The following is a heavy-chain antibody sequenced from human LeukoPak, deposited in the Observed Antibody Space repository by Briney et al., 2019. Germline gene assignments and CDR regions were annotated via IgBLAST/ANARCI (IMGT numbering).Heavy chain of an antibody. Sequence: GGSLRLSCTASGFTFGDYTMTWVRQAPGKGLEWVGFIRSNLYGGTPEYAASVKGRFTISRDDSNSIAYLEMDSLKTDDTAVYYCTRDQTPYYWGQGTLVTVSS. J-gene: IGHJ4*02. CDR2: IRSNLYGGTP. CDR1: GFTFGDYT. CDR3: TRDQTPYY. V-gene: IGHV3-49*04.